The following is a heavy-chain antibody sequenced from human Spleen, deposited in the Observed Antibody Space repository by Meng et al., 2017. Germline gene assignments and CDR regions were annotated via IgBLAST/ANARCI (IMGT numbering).Heavy chain of an antibody. CDR3: ARDEDISAAGKLFGDY. D-gene: IGHD6-13*01. CDR2: IDPNFGLP. Sequence: VPGGGAVAESKKAGASGKVACKASGGTCRSSGISWVRQAPGQGMEWMGGIDPNFGLPNYAQKFQGRVTISADTSISTAYMELSGLRSDDTAVYYCARDEDISAAGKLFGDYWGQGTLVTVSS. J-gene: IGHJ4*02. CDR1: GGTCRSSG. V-gene: IGHV1-69*17.